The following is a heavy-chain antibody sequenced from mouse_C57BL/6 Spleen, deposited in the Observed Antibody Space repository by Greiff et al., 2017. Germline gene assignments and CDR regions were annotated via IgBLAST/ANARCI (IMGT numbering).Heavy chain of an antibody. J-gene: IGHJ3*01. CDR2: INPSTGGT. CDR1: GYSFTGYY. CDR3: ARRGDWDGFAY. Sequence: VQLQQSGPELVKPGASVKISCKASGYSFTGYYMNWVKQSPEKSLEWIGEINPSTGGTTYNQKFKAKATLTVDKSSSTAYMQLKSLTSEDSAVYYCARRGDWDGFAYWGQGTLGTVSA. V-gene: IGHV1-42*01. D-gene: IGHD4-1*01.